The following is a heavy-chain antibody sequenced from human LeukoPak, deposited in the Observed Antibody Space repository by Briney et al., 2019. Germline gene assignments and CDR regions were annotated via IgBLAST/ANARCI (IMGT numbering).Heavy chain of an antibody. J-gene: IGHJ4*02. Sequence: GESLKISCKGSGYSFTSYWIAWVHQMPGKGLEWMGIIYPGDSDTRYSPSFQGQVTISADKSITTAYLQWSSLKASDTAMYYRALGRELLTTPNYWGQGTLVTVSS. CDR1: GYSFTSYW. D-gene: IGHD1-1*01. V-gene: IGHV5-51*07. CDR2: IYPGDSDT. CDR3: ALGRELLTTPNY.